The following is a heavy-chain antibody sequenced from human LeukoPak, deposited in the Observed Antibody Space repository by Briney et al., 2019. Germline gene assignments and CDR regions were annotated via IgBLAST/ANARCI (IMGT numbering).Heavy chain of an antibody. Sequence: GGSLRLSCAASGFTFSSYVMSWVRQAPRKGLEWVSSISGSGGTTFYADSVKGRFTISGDNSKNTLHLQVNSLRAEDTAVYYCAKLALPAYYYGMDVWGQGTTVTVS. D-gene: IGHD2-15*01. CDR1: GFTFSSYV. CDR3: AKLALPAYYYGMDV. V-gene: IGHV3-23*01. CDR2: ISGSGGTT. J-gene: IGHJ6*02.